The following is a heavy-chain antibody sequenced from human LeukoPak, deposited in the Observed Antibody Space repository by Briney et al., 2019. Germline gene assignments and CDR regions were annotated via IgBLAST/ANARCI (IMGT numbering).Heavy chain of an antibody. Sequence: GGSLRLSCAASGFTFSSYPMSWVRQAPGKGLEWVSAMSGSGDSTNYAGSVKGRFTISRDNSKNTLYLQMNNLRAEDTAIYYCAKGSSGGRPYYFDYWGQGTLVTVSS. CDR1: GFTFSSYP. CDR2: MSGSGDST. D-gene: IGHD3-22*01. J-gene: IGHJ4*02. V-gene: IGHV3-23*01. CDR3: AKGSSGGRPYYFDY.